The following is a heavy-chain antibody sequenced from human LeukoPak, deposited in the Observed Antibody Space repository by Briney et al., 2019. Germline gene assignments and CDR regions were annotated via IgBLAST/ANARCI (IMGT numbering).Heavy chain of an antibody. D-gene: IGHD5-12*01. CDR2: FDPEDGEI. J-gene: IGHJ4*02. CDR1: GYTLTELS. CDR3: ATVLGAWLRLPDY. V-gene: IGHV1-24*01. Sequence: ASVKVSCKVSGYTLTELSMHWVRQAPGKGVEWMGGFDPEDGEIIYAQKFQGRVTMTEDTSTDTAYMELSSLRSEDTAVYYCATVLGAWLRLPDYWGQGTLVTVSS.